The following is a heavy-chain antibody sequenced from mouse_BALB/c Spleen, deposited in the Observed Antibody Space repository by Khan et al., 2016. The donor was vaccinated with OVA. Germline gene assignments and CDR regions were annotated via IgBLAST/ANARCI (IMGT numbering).Heavy chain of an antibody. V-gene: IGHV2-9-2*01. CDR3: VRADYNDCFAY. Sequence: QVQLQQSGPGLVASSQSLSIACTVSGFSLTSYDINWIRQPPGKGLEWLGVIWTGGGTNYNSAFMSRLSISKDNSKSQVFLKMSSLQTDDTAIYYCVRADYNDCFAYWGQGTLVTVSA. CDR1: GFSLTSYD. J-gene: IGHJ3*01. CDR2: IWTGGGT. D-gene: IGHD1-3*01.